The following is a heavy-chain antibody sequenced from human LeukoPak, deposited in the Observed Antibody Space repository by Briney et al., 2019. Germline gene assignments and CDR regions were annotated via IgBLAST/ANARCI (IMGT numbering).Heavy chain of an antibody. Sequence: GGSLRLSCAASGFTFSSYGMHWVRQAPGKGLEWVAVIWYDGSNKYYADSVKGRFTISRDNSKNTLYLQMNSLRAEDTAVYYCAKERGTDYGDHWYFDLWGRGTLVTVSS. CDR1: GFTFSSYG. CDR2: IWYDGSNK. V-gene: IGHV3-33*06. CDR3: AKERGTDYGDHWYFDL. D-gene: IGHD4-17*01. J-gene: IGHJ2*01.